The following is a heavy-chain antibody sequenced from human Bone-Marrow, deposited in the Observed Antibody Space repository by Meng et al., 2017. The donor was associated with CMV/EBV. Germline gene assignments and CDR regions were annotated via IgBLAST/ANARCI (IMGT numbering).Heavy chain of an antibody. CDR2: ISSSGSTI. CDR1: GFTFSDYY. CDR3: ARVPEGSGWSYYYYGMDV. Sequence: GESLKIFCAASGFTFSDYYMSWIRQAPGKGLEWVSYISSSGSTIYYADSVKGRFTISRDNAKNSLYLQMNSLRAEDTAVYYCARVPEGSGWSYYYYGMDVWGQGTTVTVSS. J-gene: IGHJ6*02. V-gene: IGHV3-11*04. D-gene: IGHD6-19*01.